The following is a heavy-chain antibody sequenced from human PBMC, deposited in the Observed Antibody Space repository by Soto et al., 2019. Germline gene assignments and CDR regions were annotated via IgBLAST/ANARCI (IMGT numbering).Heavy chain of an antibody. D-gene: IGHD1-7*01. Sequence: GGSLRLSFSTSGFTFNTYCMAWFRQAPGKGLAWVSAILGTGDRVSYVDSVKGRFTISRDNSKNTLYLQMNSLRADDTAIYYCAKYFNTGTSSTYDSWGQGTLVTVSS. CDR3: AKYFNTGTSSTYDS. CDR1: GFTFNTYC. CDR2: ILGTGDRV. V-gene: IGHV3-23*01. J-gene: IGHJ4*02.